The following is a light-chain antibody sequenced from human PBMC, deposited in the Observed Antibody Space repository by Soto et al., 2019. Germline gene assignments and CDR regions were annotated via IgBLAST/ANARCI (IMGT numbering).Light chain of an antibody. Sequence: DIQMTQSPSTLSASVGDRVTITCRASQSISSWLAWYQQKPGKAPKLLIYDASSLESGVPSRFSGSGSGTEFTLTISSLQPDDFATYDCQQYNSYPMYTFGQGTKLEIK. CDR1: QSISSW. CDR2: DAS. J-gene: IGKJ2*01. CDR3: QQYNSYPMYT. V-gene: IGKV1-5*01.